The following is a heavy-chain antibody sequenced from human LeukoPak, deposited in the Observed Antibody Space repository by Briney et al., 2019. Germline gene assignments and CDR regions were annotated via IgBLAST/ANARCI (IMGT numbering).Heavy chain of an antibody. Sequence: ASVKVSCRASGYTCTGYYMHWVRQAPGQGLEWMGRINPNSGGTNYAQKIQGRVTMTRDTSISTAYMELSRLRADDTAVYYCARLRENSGYDFDYWGQGTLVTVSS. D-gene: IGHD5-12*01. V-gene: IGHV1-2*06. J-gene: IGHJ4*02. CDR2: INPNSGGT. CDR3: ARLRENSGYDFDY. CDR1: GYTCTGYY.